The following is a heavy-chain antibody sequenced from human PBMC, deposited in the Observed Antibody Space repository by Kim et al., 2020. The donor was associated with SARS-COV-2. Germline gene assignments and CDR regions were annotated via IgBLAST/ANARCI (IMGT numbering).Heavy chain of an antibody. Sequence: SETLSLTCTVSGGSISSGGYYWSWIRQHPGKGLEWIGYIYYSGSTYYNPSLKSRVTISVDTSKNQFSLKLSSVTAADTAVYYCARGLTTVTTGPSYYYGMDVWGQGTTVTVSS. D-gene: IGHD4-17*01. CDR3: ARGLTTVTTGPSYYYGMDV. J-gene: IGHJ6*02. V-gene: IGHV4-31*03. CDR1: GGSISSGGYY. CDR2: IYYSGST.